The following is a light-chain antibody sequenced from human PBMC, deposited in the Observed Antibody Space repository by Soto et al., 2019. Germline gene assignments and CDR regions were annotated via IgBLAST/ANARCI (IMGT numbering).Light chain of an antibody. CDR3: QQYNSYWT. CDR2: KAS. J-gene: IGKJ1*01. CDR1: QSLSSW. Sequence: DIQMTQSPSTLSASVGERVTITCGPSQSLSSWLAWYHQKPGKAPKLLIYKASSLESGVPSRFSGSGSGTEFTLTISSLQPDDFATYYCQQYNSYWTFGQGTKVEIK. V-gene: IGKV1-5*03.